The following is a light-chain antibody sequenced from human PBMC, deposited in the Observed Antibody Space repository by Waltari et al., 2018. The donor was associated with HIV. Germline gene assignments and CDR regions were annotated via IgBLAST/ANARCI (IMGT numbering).Light chain of an antibody. V-gene: IGLV7-46*01. CDR2: DTT. Sequence: QAVVTQEPSLTVSPGGTVPLTCGSSTGAVTSGHYPYWFQQKPGQAPRTLIYDTTNNHSWTPARFSGSLLGGKAALTLSGAQPEDEADYYCLLSYSGARLVVFGGGTKLTVL. J-gene: IGLJ2*01. CDR1: TGAVTSGHY. CDR3: LLSYSGARLVV.